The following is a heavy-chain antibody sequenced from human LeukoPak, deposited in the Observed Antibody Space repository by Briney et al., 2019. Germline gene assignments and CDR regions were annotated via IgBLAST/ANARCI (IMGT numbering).Heavy chain of an antibody. Sequence: GGSLRLSCAASGFTFSSYWMSWVRQAPGKGLEWVANINQDGSEKYYVDSVKGRFTISRDNAKNSLYLQMNSLRAEDTAVYYCARDNIVVVPAAIIHYYYYYMDVWGKGTTVTVSS. CDR1: GFTFSSYW. J-gene: IGHJ6*03. CDR3: ARDNIVVVPAAIIHYYYYYMDV. CDR2: INQDGSEK. D-gene: IGHD2-2*02. V-gene: IGHV3-7*01.